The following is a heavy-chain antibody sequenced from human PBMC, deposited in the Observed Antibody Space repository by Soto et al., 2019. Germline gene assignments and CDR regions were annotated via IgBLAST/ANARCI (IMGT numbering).Heavy chain of an antibody. CDR3: AGYPPHKTGNWFDP. CDR1: GGTFSSYT. V-gene: IGHV1-69*02. Sequence: QVQLVQSGAEVKKPGSSVKVSCKASGGTFSSYTISWVRQAPGQGLEWMGRIIPILGIANYAQKFQGRVTITAAKSTSTAYMELSSLRSEDTAVYYCAGYPPHKTGNWFDPWGQGTLVTVSS. J-gene: IGHJ5*02. CDR2: IIPILGIA.